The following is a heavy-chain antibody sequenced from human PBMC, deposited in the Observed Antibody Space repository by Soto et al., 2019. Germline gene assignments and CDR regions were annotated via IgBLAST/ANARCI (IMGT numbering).Heavy chain of an antibody. V-gene: IGHV3-30*18. CDR1: GFTFSSYG. J-gene: IGHJ2*01. CDR3: AKADPDWYFDL. Sequence: QVRLVESGGGVVQPGRSLRLSCAASGFTFSSYGMHWVRQAPGKGLEWVAVISYDGSNKYYADSVKGRFTISRDNSKNTLYLQMNSLRAEDTAVYYCAKADPDWYFDLWGRGTLVTVSS. CDR2: ISYDGSNK.